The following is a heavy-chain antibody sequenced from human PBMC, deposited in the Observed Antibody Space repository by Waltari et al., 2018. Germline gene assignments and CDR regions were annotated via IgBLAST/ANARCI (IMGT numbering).Heavy chain of an antibody. CDR3: ARQNYYDSSGYYSDIGVFDY. CDR2: IYPGDADT. Sequence: EVQLVQSGAEVKKPGESLKISCKGSGSSFTSYWIGWVRQMPGKGLEWRGIIYPGDADTRDSPSFQGQVTISADKSISTAYLQWSSLKASDTAMYYCARQNYYDSSGYYSDIGVFDYWGQGTLVTVSS. J-gene: IGHJ4*02. V-gene: IGHV5-51*01. D-gene: IGHD3-22*01. CDR1: GSSFTSYW.